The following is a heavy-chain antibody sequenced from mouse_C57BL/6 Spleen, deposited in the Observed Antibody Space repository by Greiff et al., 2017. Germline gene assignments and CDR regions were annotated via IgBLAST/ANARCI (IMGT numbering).Heavy chain of an antibody. CDR1: GYTFTSYW. Sequence: VQLQQPGAELVQPGASVKLSCKASGYTFTSYWMQWVKQRPGQGLEWIGEIDPSDSYTTYNQKFKGKATLTVDTSSSTAYMQLSSLTSEDSAVYYCAFTTSYYFGYWGQGTTLTVSS. J-gene: IGHJ2*01. CDR3: AFTTSYYFGY. CDR2: IDPSDSYT. D-gene: IGHD2-12*01. V-gene: IGHV1-50*01.